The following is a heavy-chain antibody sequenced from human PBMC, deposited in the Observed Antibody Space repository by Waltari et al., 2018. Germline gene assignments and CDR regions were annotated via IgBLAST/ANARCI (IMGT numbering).Heavy chain of an antibody. CDR3: AGCGGDCQYYYYMDV. CDR2: VTPIVGVA. Sequence: QVQLVQSGAEVKNPGSSVTVSCKASGGTLSTYALSWVRQAPGQGLEWLGGVTPIVGVANYAQKFQGRVTITADKATSTAYMELSSLRSEDTAVYYCAGCGGDCQYYYYMDVWGKGTTVTVSS. V-gene: IGHV1-69*10. D-gene: IGHD2-21*01. CDR1: GGTLSTYA. J-gene: IGHJ6*03.